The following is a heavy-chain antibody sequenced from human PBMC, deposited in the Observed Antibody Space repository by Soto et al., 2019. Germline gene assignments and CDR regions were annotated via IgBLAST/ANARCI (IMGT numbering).Heavy chain of an antibody. CDR2: IYSGNT. Sequence: SETLSLTCTISGGSISGYYWTWIRQSPGKGLEYIGYIYSGNTNYNPSLNSRVTISVDTSKNQFSLKLSSVTAADTAVYYCTRGPSGDKVDYWGQGTLVTVPQ. J-gene: IGHJ4*02. V-gene: IGHV4-59*08. CDR3: TRGPSGDKVDY. D-gene: IGHD7-27*01. CDR1: GGSISGYY.